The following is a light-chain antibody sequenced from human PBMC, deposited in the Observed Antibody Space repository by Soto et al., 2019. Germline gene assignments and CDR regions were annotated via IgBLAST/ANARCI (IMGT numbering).Light chain of an antibody. CDR2: DVS. J-gene: IGLJ1*01. CDR3: CSYAGRYTYV. V-gene: IGLV2-11*01. CDR1: SSDVGGYNY. Sequence: QSVLTQPRSVSGSPGQSVTISCTGTSSDVGGYNYVSWYQQHPGKAPKLIIYDVSNRPSGVPDRFSGSKSGNTASLTISGLQAEDEADYYCCSYAGRYTYVFGTGTKLTVL.